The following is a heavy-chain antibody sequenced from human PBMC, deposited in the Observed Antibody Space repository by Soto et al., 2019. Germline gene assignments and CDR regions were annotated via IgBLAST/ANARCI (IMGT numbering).Heavy chain of an antibody. CDR2: ISWDGNNV. CDR3: VKGTLGTYGHVYFEH. V-gene: IGHV3-9*01. Sequence: PGGSLRLSCAASGFTFDDYAMHWVRQAPGKGLEWVSFISWDGNNVAYADSVKGRFTISRDNAKNVLHLQMNTLRSDDTATYYCVKGTLGTYGHVYFEHWGQGTLVTVSS. D-gene: IGHD3-16*01. J-gene: IGHJ4*02. CDR1: GFTFDDYA.